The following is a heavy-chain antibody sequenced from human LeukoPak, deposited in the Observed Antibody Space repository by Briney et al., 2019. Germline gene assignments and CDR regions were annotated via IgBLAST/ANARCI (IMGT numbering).Heavy chain of an antibody. Sequence: GGSLRPSCAASGFTFSSYGMHWVRQAPGKGLEWVAVISYDGSNKYYADSVKGRFTISRDNSKNTLYLQMNSLRAEDTAVYYCAKDLHYDFWSGYPIYGMDVWGQGTTVTVSS. J-gene: IGHJ6*02. D-gene: IGHD3-3*01. CDR3: AKDLHYDFWSGYPIYGMDV. V-gene: IGHV3-30*18. CDR2: ISYDGSNK. CDR1: GFTFSSYG.